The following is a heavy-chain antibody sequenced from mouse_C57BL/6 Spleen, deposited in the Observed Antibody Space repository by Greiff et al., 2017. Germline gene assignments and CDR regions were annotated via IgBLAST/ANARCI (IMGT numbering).Heavy chain of an antibody. CDR1: GYSITSGYY. D-gene: IGHD4-1*01. Sequence: ESGPGLVKPSQSLSLTCSVTGYSITSGYYWNWIRQFPGNKLEWMGYISYDGSNNYNPSLKNRSSITRDTSKNQFFLKLNSVTTEDTATYYCARDLTGFFDYWGQGTTLTVSS. CDR3: ARDLTGFFDY. V-gene: IGHV3-6*01. CDR2: ISYDGSN. J-gene: IGHJ2*01.